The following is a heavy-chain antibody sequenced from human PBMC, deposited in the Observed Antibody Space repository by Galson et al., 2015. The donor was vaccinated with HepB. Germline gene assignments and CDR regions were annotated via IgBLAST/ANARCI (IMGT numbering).Heavy chain of an antibody. CDR3: ARLGARYGHGDY. Sequence: LSLTCTVSGGSISSSSYYWGWIRQPPGKGLEWIGSIYYSGSTYYNPSLKSRVTISVDTSKNQLSLKLSSVTAADTAVYYCARLGARYGHGDYWGQGTLVTVSS. CDR1: GGSISSSSYY. D-gene: IGHD3-9*01. J-gene: IGHJ4*02. CDR2: IYYSGST. V-gene: IGHV4-39*01.